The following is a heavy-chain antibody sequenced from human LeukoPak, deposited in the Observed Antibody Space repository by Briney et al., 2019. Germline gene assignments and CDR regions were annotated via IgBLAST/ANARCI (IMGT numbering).Heavy chain of an antibody. CDR2: INHSGST. D-gene: IGHD3-9*01. V-gene: IGHV4-34*01. Sequence: PSETLSLTCAVYGGSFSGYYWSWIRQPPGKGLEWIGEINHSGSTNYNPSLKRRVTISADTSKNQFSLKLSSVTAADTAVYYCARVAVLRYFDWLSSISYFDYWGQGTLVTVSS. CDR3: ARVAVLRYFDWLSSISYFDY. CDR1: GGSFSGYY. J-gene: IGHJ4*02.